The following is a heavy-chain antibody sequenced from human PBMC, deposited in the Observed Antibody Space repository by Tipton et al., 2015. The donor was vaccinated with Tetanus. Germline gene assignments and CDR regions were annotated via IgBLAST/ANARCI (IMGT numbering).Heavy chain of an antibody. D-gene: IGHD5-18*01. CDR2: VNQSGST. CDR1: DGSFNAYY. J-gene: IGHJ2*01. V-gene: IGHV4-34*01. Sequence: TLSLTCGVSDGSFNAYYWSWIRQTPGKGLEWIGEVNQSGSTKYNPSFNSRAAISVDTSKSQFSLKLTSLTVADTAVYYCARGGSYSYGPRGFDLWGRGTLVTVSS. CDR3: ARGGSYSYGPRGFDL.